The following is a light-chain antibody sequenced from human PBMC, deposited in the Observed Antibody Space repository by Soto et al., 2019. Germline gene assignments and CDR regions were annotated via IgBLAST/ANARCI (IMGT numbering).Light chain of an antibody. CDR3: QQYGSSPLT. J-gene: IGKJ1*01. Sequence: DIVLTQSPGTLSLSPGERATLSCRASQSVSSSYLAWYQQKRGQAPRLLIYGASTGATGIPERFSGSGSETDFTLNLSRLESEDFAVFYSQQYGSSPLTFGQGTKVEIK. CDR1: QSVSSSY. V-gene: IGKV3-20*01. CDR2: GAS.